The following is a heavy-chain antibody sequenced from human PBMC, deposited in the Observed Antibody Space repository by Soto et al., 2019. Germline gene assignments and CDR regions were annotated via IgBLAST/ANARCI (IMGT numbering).Heavy chain of an antibody. CDR2: IIPIFGTA. CDR1: GGTFSSYA. D-gene: IGHD2-21*02. Sequence: QVQLVQSGAEVKKTGSSVKVSCKASGGTFSSYAISWVRQAPGQGLEWMGGIIPIFGTANYAQKFQGRVTITADESTSTVYMELSSVRSEDTAVYYCARGVDVVGVTAYYFDYWGQGTLVTVSS. CDR3: ARGVDVVGVTAYYFDY. J-gene: IGHJ4*02. V-gene: IGHV1-69*01.